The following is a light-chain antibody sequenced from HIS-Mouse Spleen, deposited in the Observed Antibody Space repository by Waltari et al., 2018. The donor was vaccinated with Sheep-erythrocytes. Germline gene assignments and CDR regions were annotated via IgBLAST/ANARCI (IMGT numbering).Light chain of an antibody. CDR3: SSYTSSSTWV. J-gene: IGLJ3*02. CDR2: YDD. CDR1: SSNIGYHA. V-gene: IGLV1-36*01. Sequence: QTVLTQPLSVSEAPRQRVTISCSGSSSNIGYHAVNWYHQLPGKAPKLLIYYDDLLPSGVSDRFSGSKSGTSASLTISGLQAEDEADYYCSSYTSSSTWVFGGGTKLTVL.